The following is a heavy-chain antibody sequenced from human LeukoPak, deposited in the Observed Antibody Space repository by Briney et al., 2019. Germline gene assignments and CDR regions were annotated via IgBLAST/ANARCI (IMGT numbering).Heavy chain of an antibody. CDR2: IYHSGST. J-gene: IGHJ5*02. V-gene: IGHV4-61*05. D-gene: IGHD1-26*01. CDR3: ARSRKIVGATTAFDP. Sequence: PSETLSLTCTVSNASISRSHYYWGWIRQPPWKGLEWIGEIYHSGSTNYNPSLKSRVTISVDKSKNQFSLKLSSVTAADTAVYYCARSRKIVGATTAFDPWGQGTLVTVSS. CDR1: NASISRSHYY.